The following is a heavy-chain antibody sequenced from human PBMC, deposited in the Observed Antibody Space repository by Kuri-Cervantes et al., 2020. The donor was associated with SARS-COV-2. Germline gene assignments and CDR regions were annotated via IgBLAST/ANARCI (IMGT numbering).Heavy chain of an antibody. V-gene: IGHV4-61*08. CDR3: ARDNGVGVAGADNAFDI. D-gene: IGHD6-19*01. J-gene: IGHJ3*02. CDR2: IYYSGST. CDR1: GGSISSGDYY. Sequence: SETLSLTCTVSGGSISSGDYYWSWIRQPPGKGLEWIGYIYYSGSTYYNPSLKSRVTMSVDTSKNQFSLKLSSVTAADTAVYYCARDNGVGVAGADNAFDIWGQGTMVTVSS.